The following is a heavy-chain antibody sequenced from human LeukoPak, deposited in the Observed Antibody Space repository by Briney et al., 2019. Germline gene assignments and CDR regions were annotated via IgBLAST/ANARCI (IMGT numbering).Heavy chain of an antibody. V-gene: IGHV1-18*01. CDR2: INAYNGNT. CDR1: GYTLTSYG. J-gene: IGHJ4*02. CDR3: ARWYCSSTSCLPFDY. D-gene: IGHD2-2*01. Sequence: ASVTVSCKASGYTLTSYGISWLRPAPGQGLAGMGWINAYNGNTNYAQKLQGRVTMTTEASTSTGYMGLRSLRSDDTAVYYCARWYCSSTSCLPFDYWGQGTLVTVSS.